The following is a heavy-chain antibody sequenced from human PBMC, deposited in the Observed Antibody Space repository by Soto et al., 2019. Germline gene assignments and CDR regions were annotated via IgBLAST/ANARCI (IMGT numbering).Heavy chain of an antibody. CDR3: AREHQAGTDNVNWFAP. CDR1: GFSIRRSA. V-gene: IGHV3-30*04. J-gene: IGHJ5*02. Sequence: QVQLVESGGGGVQPGRSLRLSCAASGFSIRRSAMHWVRQAPGKGLEWVAVIAYDGSNRWYADSAKSRFTISRDNSKNTVYLEMSSLRGEDTAVYYCAREHQAGTDNVNWFAPWGQCTLVTVSS. D-gene: IGHD6-19*01. CDR2: IAYDGSNR.